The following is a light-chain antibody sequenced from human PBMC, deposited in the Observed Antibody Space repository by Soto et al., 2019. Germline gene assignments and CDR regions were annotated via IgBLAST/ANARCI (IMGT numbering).Light chain of an antibody. V-gene: IGKV3-20*01. CDR1: QSVSSSY. CDR3: QKYGSSPLT. Sequence: EIVLTQSPGTLSLSPGERASLSCRASQSVSSSYLAWYQQKPGQAPRLLIYGASSRATGIPDRFSGSGSGTDLTLTISRLEPEDFAVYYCQKYGSSPLTFGQGTKLEI. CDR2: GAS. J-gene: IGKJ2*01.